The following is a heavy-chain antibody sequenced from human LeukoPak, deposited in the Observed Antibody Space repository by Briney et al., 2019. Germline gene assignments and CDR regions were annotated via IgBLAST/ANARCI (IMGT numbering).Heavy chain of an antibody. CDR3: AKTGSSRFDY. CDR2: IKQDGSEK. V-gene: IGHV3-7*03. J-gene: IGHJ4*02. Sequence: GGSLRLSCAASGFTFSSYWMSWVRQAPGKGLEWVANIKQDGSEKYYVDSVKGRFTISRDNSKNTLYLQMNSLRAEDTAVYYCAKTGSSRFDYWGQGTLVTVSS. D-gene: IGHD3-10*01. CDR1: GFTFSSYW.